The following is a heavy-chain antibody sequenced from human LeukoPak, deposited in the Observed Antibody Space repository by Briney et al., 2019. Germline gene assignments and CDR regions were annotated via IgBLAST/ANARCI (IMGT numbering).Heavy chain of an antibody. CDR1: GGSITSYY. V-gene: IGHV4-4*07. CDR3: ARDSMTGFDY. J-gene: IGHJ4*02. CDR2: LSTSGST. Sequence: SETLSLPCTVSGGSITSYYWNWIRQPAGKGLEWIGRLSTSGSTDYNPSLKSRVTMSEDTSNNEFSLKLTSVTAADTAVYYCARDSMTGFDYWGRGTLVTVSS. D-gene: IGHD1-20*01.